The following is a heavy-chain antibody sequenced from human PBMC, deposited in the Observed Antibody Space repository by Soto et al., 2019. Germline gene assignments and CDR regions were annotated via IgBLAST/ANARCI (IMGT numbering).Heavy chain of an antibody. Sequence: SETLSLTCAVYGGSFSGYYWSWIRQPPGKGLEWIGEINHSGSTNYNPSLKSRVTISVDTSKNQFSLKLSSVTAADTAVYYCARGSSGGYYYYYGMDVWGQGTTVTVSS. J-gene: IGHJ6*02. V-gene: IGHV4-34*01. CDR2: INHSGST. CDR1: GGSFSGYY. D-gene: IGHD3-22*01. CDR3: ARGSSGGYYYYYGMDV.